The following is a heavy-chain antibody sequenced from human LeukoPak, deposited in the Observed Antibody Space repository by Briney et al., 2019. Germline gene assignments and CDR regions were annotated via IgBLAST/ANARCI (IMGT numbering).Heavy chain of an antibody. J-gene: IGHJ4*02. CDR1: RFTFSSYS. Sequence: GGTLRLSRAASRFTFSSYSMNWVRQAPGKGLEWVSSIISSSGYIYYTASVKSRFTTSRDNAKTSLYLQTNSLRAEETAVYYCAREYTAVAGTYFDYWGQGTLVTVSS. CDR3: AREYTAVAGTYFDY. V-gene: IGHV3-21*01. CDR2: IISSSGYI. D-gene: IGHD6-19*01.